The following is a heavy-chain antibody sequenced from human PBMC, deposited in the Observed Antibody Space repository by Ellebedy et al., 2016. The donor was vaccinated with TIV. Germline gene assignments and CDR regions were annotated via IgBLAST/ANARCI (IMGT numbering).Heavy chain of an antibody. D-gene: IGHD1-26*01. J-gene: IGHJ3*02. CDR2: ISAYNGNT. V-gene: IGHV1-18*01. Sequence: ASVKVSXXASEGTFSSYAISWVRQAPGQGLEWMGWISAYNGNTNYAQKLQGRVTMTTDTSTSTAYMELRSLRSDDTAVYYCARDRYSGSRTVRDAFDIWGQGTMVTVSS. CDR3: ARDRYSGSRTVRDAFDI. CDR1: EGTFSSYA.